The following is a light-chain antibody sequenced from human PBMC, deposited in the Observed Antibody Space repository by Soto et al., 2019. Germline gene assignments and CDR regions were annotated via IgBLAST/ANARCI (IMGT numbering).Light chain of an antibody. CDR2: DVS. Sequence: QSVLTKPASVYGSPGQSITISCNGTSSDVGGYNYVSWYHQHPGKAPKLMIYDVSNRPSGVSNRFSGSKSGNTASLTISGLQAEDEADYYCSSYTSSSTWVFGTGTKVTVL. J-gene: IGLJ1*01. CDR1: SSDVGGYNY. V-gene: IGLV2-14*01. CDR3: SSYTSSSTWV.